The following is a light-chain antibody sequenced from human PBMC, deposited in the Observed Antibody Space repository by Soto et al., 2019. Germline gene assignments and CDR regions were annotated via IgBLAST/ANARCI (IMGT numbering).Light chain of an antibody. CDR3: QDYGSSRT. CDR2: GAS. Sequence: EIVLTQSPGTLSLSPGERATLSCRASQSVSSTSLAWYQKKPGQAPRLLIYGASSRATGIPDRFSGSGSGTDFTLTISRLEPEDFAVYYCQDYGSSRTFGQGTKVDIK. J-gene: IGKJ1*01. CDR1: QSVSSTS. V-gene: IGKV3-20*01.